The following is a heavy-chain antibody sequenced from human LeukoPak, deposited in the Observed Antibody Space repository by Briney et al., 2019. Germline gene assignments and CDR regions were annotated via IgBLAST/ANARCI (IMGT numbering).Heavy chain of an antibody. CDR1: GFTFSSSW. V-gene: IGHV3-7*01. CDR3: ARVSREISSY. Sequence: PGGSLRLSCAASGFTFSSSWLNWVRQAPGKGLELVASIKQDGSEKYYVDPVKGRFTISRDNANNSLYLQMNSLRAEDTAVYYCARVSREISSYWGQGTTVTVSS. CDR2: IKQDGSEK. J-gene: IGHJ4*02. D-gene: IGHD2-2*01.